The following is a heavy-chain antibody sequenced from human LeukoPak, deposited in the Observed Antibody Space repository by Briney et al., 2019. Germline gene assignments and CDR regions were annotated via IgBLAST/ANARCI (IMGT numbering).Heavy chain of an antibody. J-gene: IGHJ4*02. Sequence: SETLSLTCTVSAGSITNYFWSWLRQPPGKGLEWIGYVYYSGTANYNPSLKGRVTISLEKSKNQFSLNLNSVLTANTAIYYYARSLTARGSYDYWGQGTLVTVSS. CDR1: AGSITNYF. V-gene: IGHV4-59*01. CDR3: ARSLTARGSYDY. D-gene: IGHD3-10*01. CDR2: VYYSGTA.